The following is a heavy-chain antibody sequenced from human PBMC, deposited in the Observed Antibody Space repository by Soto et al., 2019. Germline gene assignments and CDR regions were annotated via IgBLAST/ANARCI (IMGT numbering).Heavy chain of an antibody. CDR2: ISSSSSYI. J-gene: IGHJ6*02. Sequence: GGSLRLSCAASGFTFSSYAMSWVRQAPGKGLEWVSSISSSSSYIYYADSVKGRFTISRDNAKNSLYLQMNSLRAEDTAVYYCAREGGVPAAIYYYYGMDVWGQGTTVTVSS. V-gene: IGHV3-21*01. D-gene: IGHD2-2*01. CDR3: AREGGVPAAIYYYYGMDV. CDR1: GFTFSSYA.